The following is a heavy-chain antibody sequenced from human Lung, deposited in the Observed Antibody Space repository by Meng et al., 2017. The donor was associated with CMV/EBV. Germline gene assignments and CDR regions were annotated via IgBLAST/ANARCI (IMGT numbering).Heavy chain of an antibody. CDR1: GFTVSSNY. CDR3: ARAMTLALAGVPSEVDP. D-gene: IGHD6-13*01. Sequence: GESLKISCAASGFTVSSNYMSWVRQAPGKGLEWVSVIYSGGSTYYADSVKGRFTISRDNSKNTLYLRMNSLRAEDTAVYYCARAMTLALAGVPSEVDPWGQGTLVTVSS. J-gene: IGHJ5*02. V-gene: IGHV3-66*02. CDR2: IYSGGST.